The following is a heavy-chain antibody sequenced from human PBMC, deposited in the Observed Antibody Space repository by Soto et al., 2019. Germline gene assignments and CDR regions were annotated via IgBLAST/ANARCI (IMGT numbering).Heavy chain of an antibody. CDR2: ISSSSSYI. D-gene: IGHD6-13*01. Sequence: PGGSLRLSCAASGFTFSSYSMNWVRQAPGKGLEWVSSISSSSSYIYYADSVKGRFTISRDNAKNSLYLQMNSLRAEDTAVYYCARDRTAAAATGDYWGQGTLVTVSS. CDR3: ARDRTAAAATGDY. V-gene: IGHV3-21*01. J-gene: IGHJ4*02. CDR1: GFTFSSYS.